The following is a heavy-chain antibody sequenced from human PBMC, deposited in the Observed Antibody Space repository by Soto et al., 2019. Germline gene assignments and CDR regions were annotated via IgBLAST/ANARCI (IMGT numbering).Heavy chain of an antibody. D-gene: IGHD2-8*01. CDR3: ARTLPRVLMVYAPEVGYFDY. Sequence: QVQLVQSGAEVKEPGASVKVSCKASGYTFTGYYMHWVRQAPGQGLEWMGWINPNSGGTNYAQKFQGRVTMTRDTSISTAYMELSRLRSDDTAVYYCARTLPRVLMVYAPEVGYFDYWGQGTLVTVSS. CDR2: INPNSGGT. CDR1: GYTFTGYY. V-gene: IGHV1-2*02. J-gene: IGHJ4*02.